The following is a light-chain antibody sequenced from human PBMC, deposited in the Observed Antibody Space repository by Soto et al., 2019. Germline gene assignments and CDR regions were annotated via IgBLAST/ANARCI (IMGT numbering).Light chain of an antibody. CDR2: KAS. CDR3: QQYNSYWT. J-gene: IGKJ1*01. Sequence: DIQMTQSPSTLSASVGDRVTITCRASQSISSWLAWYQQKPGKAPNLLIYKASSLESGVPSRFSGSGSGTEFTLTISSLQPDDFATYYCQQYNSYWTFGQGTKVEMK. V-gene: IGKV1-5*03. CDR1: QSISSW.